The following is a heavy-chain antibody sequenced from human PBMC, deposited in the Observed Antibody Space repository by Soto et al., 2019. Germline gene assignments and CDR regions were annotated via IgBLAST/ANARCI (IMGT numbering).Heavy chain of an antibody. D-gene: IGHD3-22*01. CDR3: ARDYYDSSGYYPNNHYWYFDL. CDR2: IIPIFGTA. V-gene: IGHV1-69*13. J-gene: IGHJ2*01. CDR1: GGTFSSYA. Sequence: GASVKVSCKASGGTFSSYAISWVRQAPGQGLEWMGGIIPIFGTANYAQKFQGRVTITADESTSTAYMELSSLRSEDTAVYYCARDYYDSSGYYPNNHYWYFDLWGRGTLVTVSS.